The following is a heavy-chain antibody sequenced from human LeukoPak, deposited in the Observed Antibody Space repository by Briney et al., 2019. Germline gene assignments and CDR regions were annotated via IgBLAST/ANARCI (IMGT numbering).Heavy chain of an antibody. CDR2: INPNSGGT. CDR1: GGTFSSYA. Sequence: ASVKVSCKASGGTFSSYAISWVRQAPGQGLEWMGWINPNSGGTNYAQKFQGRVTMTRDTSISTAYMELSRLRSDDTAVYYCARGFVRGVITTADYWGQGTLVTVSS. V-gene: IGHV1-2*02. J-gene: IGHJ4*02. D-gene: IGHD3-10*02. CDR3: ARGFVRGVITTADY.